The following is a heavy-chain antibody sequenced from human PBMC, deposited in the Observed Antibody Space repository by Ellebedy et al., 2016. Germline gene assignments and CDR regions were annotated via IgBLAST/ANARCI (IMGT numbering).Heavy chain of an antibody. CDR3: ARDQIESSGHFWSGAYYFDY. J-gene: IGHJ4*02. D-gene: IGHD3-3*02. CDR1: GFTFSSYG. CDR2: IWYDGSNK. Sequence: GESLKISCAASGFTFSSYGMHWVRQAPGKGLEWVAVIWYDGSNKYYADSVKGRFTISRDNSKNTLYLQMNSLRAEDTAVYYCARDQIESSGHFWSGAYYFDYWGQGTLVTVSS. V-gene: IGHV3-33*01.